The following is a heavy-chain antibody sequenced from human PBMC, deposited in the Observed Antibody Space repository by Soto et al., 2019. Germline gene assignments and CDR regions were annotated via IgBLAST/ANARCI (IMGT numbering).Heavy chain of an antibody. Sequence: SVKVSCKASGGTFSSYTISWVRQAPGQGLEWMGRIIPILGIANYAQKFQGRVTITADKSTSTAYMELSSLRSEDTAVYYCARALYYGSGSSHYYYYGMDVWGQGTTVTVSS. CDR3: ARALYYGSGSSHYYYYGMDV. V-gene: IGHV1-69*02. CDR1: GGTFSSYT. D-gene: IGHD3-10*01. CDR2: IIPILGIA. J-gene: IGHJ6*02.